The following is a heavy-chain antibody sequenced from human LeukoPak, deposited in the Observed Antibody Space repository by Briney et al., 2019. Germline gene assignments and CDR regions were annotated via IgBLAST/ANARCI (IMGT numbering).Heavy chain of an antibody. D-gene: IGHD1-26*01. CDR2: INPTGSST. V-gene: IGHV1-46*01. J-gene: IGHJ5*02. Sequence: GASVKVSCKAFGYTFTSNYMHWVRQAPGQGLEWMGLINPTGSSTGYAQKFQGRVTMTRDMSTSTDYMELSSLRSEDTAIYYCARDNSVGDNAWWFDPWGQGTLVTVSS. CDR1: GYTFTSNY. CDR3: ARDNSVGDNAWWFDP.